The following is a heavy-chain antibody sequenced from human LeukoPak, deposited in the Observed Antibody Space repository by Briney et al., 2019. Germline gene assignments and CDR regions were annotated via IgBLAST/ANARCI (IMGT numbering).Heavy chain of an antibody. J-gene: IGHJ6*03. CDR1: GFTFSSYA. CDR2: TSGSGGST. Sequence: PGGSLRLSCAASGFTFSSYAMSWVRQAPGKGLEWVSATSGSGGSTYYADSVKGRFTISRDNSKNTLYLQMNSLRAEDTAVYYCAKDRGMIVVVSGDYYMDVWGKGTTVTVSS. D-gene: IGHD3-22*01. CDR3: AKDRGMIVVVSGDYYMDV. V-gene: IGHV3-23*01.